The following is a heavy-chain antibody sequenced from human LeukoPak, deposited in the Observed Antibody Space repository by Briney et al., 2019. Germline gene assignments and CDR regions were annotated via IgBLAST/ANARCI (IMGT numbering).Heavy chain of an antibody. CDR1: EYTFTSYA. CDR3: ARGAEDIVVVPAAITNWFDP. Sequence: ASVKVSCKASEYTFTSYAMHWVRQAPGQRLEWMGWINAGNGNTKYSQKFQGRVTITRDTSASTAYMELSSLRSEDTAVYYCARGAEDIVVVPAAITNWFDPWGQGTLVTVSS. CDR2: INAGNGNT. V-gene: IGHV1-3*01. D-gene: IGHD2-2*01. J-gene: IGHJ5*02.